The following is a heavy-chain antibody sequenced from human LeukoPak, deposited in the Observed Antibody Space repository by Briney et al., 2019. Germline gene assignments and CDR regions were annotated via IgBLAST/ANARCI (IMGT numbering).Heavy chain of an antibody. CDR1: GGSISSHY. J-gene: IGHJ6*03. V-gene: IGHV4-59*11. CDR2: IYYSGST. Sequence: SETLSLTCTVSGGSISSHYWTWIRQPPGKGLEWIGYIYYSGSTNYNPSLKSRVTMSIDTSKNQFSLKLTSVTAPDTAVYYCARFEHHLVEGAIAYHDYYYMDVWGKGTTVTVSS. D-gene: IGHD6-13*01. CDR3: ARFEHHLVEGAIAYHDYYYMDV.